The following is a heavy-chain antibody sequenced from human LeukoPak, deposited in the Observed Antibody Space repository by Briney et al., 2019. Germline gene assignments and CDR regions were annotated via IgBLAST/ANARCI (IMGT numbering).Heavy chain of an antibody. J-gene: IGHJ6*03. CDR3: ARAGQYYYYMDV. V-gene: IGHV1-69*05. Sequence: SVKVSCKASGGTFSSYAISWVRQAPGQGLEWMGGIIPIFGTANYAQKFQGRVTMTRDMSTSTVYMELSSLKSEDTAVYYCARAGQYYYYMDVWGKGTTVTVSS. CDR1: GGTFSSYA. CDR2: IIPIFGTA.